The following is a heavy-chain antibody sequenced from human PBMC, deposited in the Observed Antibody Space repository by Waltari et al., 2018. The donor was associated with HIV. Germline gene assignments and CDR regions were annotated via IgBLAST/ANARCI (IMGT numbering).Heavy chain of an antibody. V-gene: IGHV1-8*01. D-gene: IGHD3-22*01. J-gene: IGHJ4*02. CDR1: GYTFTSSD. Sequence: QVQLVQSGAEVKKPGASVKVSCKASGYTFTSSDINWARQATGQGLEWMGWMNPNSGNTGYAQKFQGRVTMTRNTSISTAYMELSSLRSEDTAVYYCARGATVYDSSGYPYWGQGTLVTVSS. CDR3: ARGATVYDSSGYPY. CDR2: MNPNSGNT.